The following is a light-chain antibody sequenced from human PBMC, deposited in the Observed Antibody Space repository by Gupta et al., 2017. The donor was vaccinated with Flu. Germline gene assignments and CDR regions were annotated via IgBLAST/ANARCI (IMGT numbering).Light chain of an antibody. Sequence: DIVMTQSPDSLAVSLGERATINCKSSQSVLYSSNNKNYLAWYQQRPGQPPKLLIYWASTRESGAPDRFSGSGSGTDFTLTISSLQAEDVAVYYCQQDEGNPPTFGPGTKVDI. J-gene: IGKJ3*01. CDR3: QQDEGNPPT. CDR2: WAS. CDR1: QSVLYSSNNKNY. V-gene: IGKV4-1*01.